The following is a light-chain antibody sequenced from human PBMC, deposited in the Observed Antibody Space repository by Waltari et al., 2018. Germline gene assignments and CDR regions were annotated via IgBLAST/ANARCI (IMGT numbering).Light chain of an antibody. Sequence: EIVLTQSLGTLSLSPGERATLSCRASQSVSRTLAWYQHKPGQAPRLLIYDASSRATGIPDRFSGSGSGTDFSLTISRLEPEDFAVYYCQKYGTRPATFGQGTKVEVK. CDR3: QKYGTRPAT. J-gene: IGKJ1*01. CDR2: DAS. CDR1: QSVSRT. V-gene: IGKV3-20*01.